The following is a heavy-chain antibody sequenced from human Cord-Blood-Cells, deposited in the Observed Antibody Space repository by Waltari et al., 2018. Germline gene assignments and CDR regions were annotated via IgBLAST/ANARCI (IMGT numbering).Heavy chain of an antibody. CDR1: GGSISSSSYY. V-gene: IGHV4-39*01. D-gene: IGHD6-19*01. J-gene: IGHJ6*02. Sequence: QLQLQESGPGLVKPSETLSLTCTVSGGSISSSSYYWGWIRQPPGKGLEWMGSIYYSGSTYYNPSLQSRVTISVDTSKNQFSLKLSSVTAADTAVYYCARQQDSSGWYYYYGMDVWGQGTTVTVSS. CDR2: IYYSGST. CDR3: ARQQDSSGWYYYYGMDV.